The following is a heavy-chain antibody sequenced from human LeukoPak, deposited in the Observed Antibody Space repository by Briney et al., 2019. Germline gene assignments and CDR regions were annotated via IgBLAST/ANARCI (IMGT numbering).Heavy chain of an antibody. CDR1: GFTFRSYG. V-gene: IGHV3-30*18. CDR2: VSYDGDTK. D-gene: IGHD3-3*01. CDR3: AKEFASGYQDY. Sequence: GGSLRLSCAATGFTFRSYGMHWVRQAPGKGLEWVAVVSYDGDTKYYADSVKGRITIPRDNSKNTLYLQMNSLRAEDTAVYYCAKEFASGYQDYWGQGTLVTVSS. J-gene: IGHJ4*02.